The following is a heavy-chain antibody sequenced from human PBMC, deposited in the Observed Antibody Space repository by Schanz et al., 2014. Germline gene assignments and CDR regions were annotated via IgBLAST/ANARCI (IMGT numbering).Heavy chain of an antibody. CDR1: GFTFSIYG. J-gene: IGHJ3*02. CDR3: ARRKHAFDI. CDR2: IYTSGST. V-gene: IGHV3-66*01. Sequence: EVQLVESGGGLVKPGGSLRLSCAASGFTFSIYGMSWVRQAPGKGLEWVSVIYTSGSTYYADSVRGRFTFSRDNSKNTLYLQMNSLRAEDTAVYYCARRKHAFDIWGQGTMVTVSS.